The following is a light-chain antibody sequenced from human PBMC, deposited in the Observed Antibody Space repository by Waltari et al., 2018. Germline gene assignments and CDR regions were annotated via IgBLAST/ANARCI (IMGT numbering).Light chain of an antibody. CDR1: QTISNT. Sequence: EVVMEPSPATLSVSPGERATLSRRTSQTISNTFAWYQQKPGQAPRLLIYDTSTRATGVPARFSGSGSGTEFSLTISSLQSEDFAVYYCQYYNNWPPMYAFGRGTKLEIK. CDR2: DTS. J-gene: IGKJ2*01. CDR3: QYYNNWPPMYA. V-gene: IGKV3-15*01.